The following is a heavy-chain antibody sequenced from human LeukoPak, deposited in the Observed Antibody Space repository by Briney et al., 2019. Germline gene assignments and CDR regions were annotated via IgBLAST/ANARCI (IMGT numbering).Heavy chain of an antibody. J-gene: IGHJ3*02. CDR3: AREGAGDLRGIGAFDI. D-gene: IGHD7-27*01. Sequence: PGGSLRLSCAASGFTFSSHGMSWVRQAPGKGLEWVSYISSSGTTIYYADSVKGRFTISRDNAKNSLYLQMNSLRAEDTALYYCAREGAGDLRGIGAFDIWGQGTMVTVSS. CDR1: GFTFSSHG. CDR2: ISSSGTTI. V-gene: IGHV3-48*04.